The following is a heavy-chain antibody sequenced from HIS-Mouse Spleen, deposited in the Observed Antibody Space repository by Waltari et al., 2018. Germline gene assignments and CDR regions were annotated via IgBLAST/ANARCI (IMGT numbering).Heavy chain of an antibody. D-gene: IGHD5-12*01. Sequence: QVQLQQWGAGLLKPSETLSLTCAVYGGSFSGYYWSWIRQPPGKGLEWIGESNHSGSPNSNTSLKRRVTRAVDTSKNQFSLKLSSVTAADTAVYYCARVGLYIVPYYWGQGTLVTVSS. CDR2: SNHSGSP. V-gene: IGHV4-34*01. CDR1: GGSFSGYY. J-gene: IGHJ4*02. CDR3: ARVGLYIVPYY.